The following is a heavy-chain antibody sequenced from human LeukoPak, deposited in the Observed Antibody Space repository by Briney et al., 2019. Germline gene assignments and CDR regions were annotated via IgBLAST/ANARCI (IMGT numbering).Heavy chain of an antibody. CDR1: GYIELS. CDR2: FDPEDSET. D-gene: IGHD1-26*01. CDR3: AGSLVVGATYPYH. J-gene: IGHJ5*02. Sequence: ASVKVSCKVSGYIELSMHWVRQAPGKGLEWMGGFDPEDSETIYAQKFQGRVTMTEDTSTDTAYMELNSLRAEDTAVYYCAGSLVVGATYPYHWGQGTLVTVSS. V-gene: IGHV1-24*01.